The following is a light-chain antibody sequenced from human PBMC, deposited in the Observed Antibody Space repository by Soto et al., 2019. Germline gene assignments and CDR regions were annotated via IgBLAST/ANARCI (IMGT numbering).Light chain of an antibody. CDR3: QQYGSSQT. CDR2: GAS. CDR1: QSVSSSY. V-gene: IGKV3-20*01. Sequence: EIVLTQSPGTLSLSPGERATLSCRASQSVSSSYLAWYQQKPGQAPRLLIYGASSRATGIPDRFSGSGSGTDFTLTISRLEPDDVAVYCCQQYGSSQTFGQGTKLEIK. J-gene: IGKJ2*01.